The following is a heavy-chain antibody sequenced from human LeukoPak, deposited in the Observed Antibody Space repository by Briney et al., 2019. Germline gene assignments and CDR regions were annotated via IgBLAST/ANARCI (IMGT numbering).Heavy chain of an antibody. J-gene: IGHJ4*02. V-gene: IGHV3-23*01. CDR3: AKDLLRKEYYFDY. CDR1: GFTFSSYA. D-gene: IGHD4-17*01. Sequence: GGSLRLSCAASGFTFSSYAMSWVRQAPGKGLEWVSVISGSGNSPHYADSVKGRFTISRDNSKNTLYLQMYSLRAEDTAIYYCAKDLLRKEYYFDYWGQGTLVTVSS. CDR2: ISGSGNSP.